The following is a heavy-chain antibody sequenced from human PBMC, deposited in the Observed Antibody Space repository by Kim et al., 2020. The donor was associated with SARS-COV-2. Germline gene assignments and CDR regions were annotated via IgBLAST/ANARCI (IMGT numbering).Heavy chain of an antibody. CDR3: ARRLGELDWYFDL. D-gene: IGHD3-16*01. V-gene: IGHV1-69*04. CDR2: IIPTLDIA. J-gene: IGHJ2*01. Sequence: SVKVSCKASGGTFSSYAISWVRQAPGQGLEWMGRIIPTLDIANYAQNFQGRVTITADKSTSTAYMELRSLTSEDTAVYYCARRLGELDWYFDLWGRGTLVTVSS. CDR1: GGTFSSYA.